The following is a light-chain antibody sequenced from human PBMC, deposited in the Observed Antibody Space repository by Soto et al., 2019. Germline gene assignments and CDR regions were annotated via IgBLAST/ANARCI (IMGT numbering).Light chain of an antibody. CDR2: AAS. CDR3: QQYYSYPPA. J-gene: IGKJ1*01. V-gene: IGKV1-8*01. Sequence: AIRMTQSPSSFSASTGDRVPITCRASQGISSYLAWYQQKPGKAPKLLIYAASTLQSGVPSRFSGSGSGTDFTLTISCLQSEHFATYYCQQYYSYPPAFGQGTKVDIK. CDR1: QGISSY.